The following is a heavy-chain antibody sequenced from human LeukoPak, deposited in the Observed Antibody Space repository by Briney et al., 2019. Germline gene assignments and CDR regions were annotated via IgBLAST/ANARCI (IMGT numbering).Heavy chain of an antibody. CDR2: INHSGST. Sequence: PSETLSLTCAVYGGSFSGYYWSWIRQPPGKGLEWIGEINHSGSTNYNPSLKSRVTISVDTSKNQFSLKLSSVTAADTAVYYCARGIRYYDSSGYYYYYYGMDVWGQGTTVTVSS. CDR3: ARGIRYYDSSGYYYYYYGMDV. J-gene: IGHJ6*02. V-gene: IGHV4-34*01. D-gene: IGHD3-22*01. CDR1: GGSFSGYY.